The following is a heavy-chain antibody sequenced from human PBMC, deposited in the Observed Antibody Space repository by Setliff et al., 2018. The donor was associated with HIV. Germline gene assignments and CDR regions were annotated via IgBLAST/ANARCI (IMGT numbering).Heavy chain of an antibody. Sequence: GESLKISCQASGYTFTNHWFGWVRQMPGEGLEWMAIIYPGDSDVRYNPSFQGQVTVSVDKSINTAYLQWSSLKASDTATYYCAREHRLCSGERCVLPDYWGQGTLVTVS. D-gene: IGHD2-15*01. CDR1: GYTFTNHW. V-gene: IGHV5-51*01. CDR2: IYPGDSDV. J-gene: IGHJ4*02. CDR3: AREHRLCSGERCVLPDY.